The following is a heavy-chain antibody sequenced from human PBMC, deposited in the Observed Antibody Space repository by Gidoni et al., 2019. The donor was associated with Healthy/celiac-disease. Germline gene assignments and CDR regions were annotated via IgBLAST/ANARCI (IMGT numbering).Heavy chain of an antibody. J-gene: IGHJ4*02. V-gene: IGHV3-23*01. D-gene: IGHD2-8*01. CDR3: AKGGNDDY. CDR2: ISGIGGST. Sequence: EVTLLAAGGGVVQPGGSLRLSCDASGFTFSSYAMSWVRQAPGKGLEWGSAISGIGGSTYYADSVKCRFTISRDNSKNTLYLQMNSLRAEDTAVYYCAKGGNDDYWGQGTLVTVSS. CDR1: GFTFSSYA.